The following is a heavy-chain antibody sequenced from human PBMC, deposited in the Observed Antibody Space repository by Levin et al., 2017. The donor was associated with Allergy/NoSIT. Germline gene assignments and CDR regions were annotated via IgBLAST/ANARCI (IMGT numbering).Heavy chain of an antibody. D-gene: IGHD1-26*01. CDR2: IYYSGST. Sequence: KASETLSLTCTVSGGSISSYYWSWIRQPPGKGLEWIGYIYYSGSTNYNPSLKSRVTISVDTSKNQFSLKLSSVTAADTAVYYCARDDGWGADYWGQGTLVTVSS. CDR3: ARDDGWGADY. J-gene: IGHJ4*02. CDR1: GGSISSYY. V-gene: IGHV4-59*01.